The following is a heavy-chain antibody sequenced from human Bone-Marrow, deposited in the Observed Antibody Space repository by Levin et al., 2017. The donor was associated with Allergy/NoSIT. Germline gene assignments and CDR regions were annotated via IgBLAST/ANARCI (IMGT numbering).Heavy chain of an antibody. CDR2: ISGSSNTI. Sequence: GESLKISCAASGFTFSSYSMNWVRQAPGKGLEWISFISGSSNTIYYADSVKGRFTISRDIAKNSLYLQMNSLRDEDTAVYYCARETGYSRYFDSWGQGTLVTVSS. CDR3: ARETGYSRYFDS. V-gene: IGHV3-48*02. CDR1: GFTFSSYS. D-gene: IGHD6-13*01. J-gene: IGHJ4*02.